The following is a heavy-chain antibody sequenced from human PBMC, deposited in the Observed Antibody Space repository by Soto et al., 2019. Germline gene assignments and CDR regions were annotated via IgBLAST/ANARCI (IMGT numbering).Heavy chain of an antibody. CDR3: AGDVGYCSSTSCSDWFDP. CDR1: GYTFTGYY. Sequence: ASVKVSCKASGYTFTGYYMHWVRQAPGQGLEWMGWINPNSGGTNYAQKFQGWVTMTRDTSISTAYMELSRLRSDDTAVYYCAGDVGYCSSTSCSDWFDPWGQGTLVTVSS. V-gene: IGHV1-2*04. D-gene: IGHD2-2*03. CDR2: INPNSGGT. J-gene: IGHJ5*02.